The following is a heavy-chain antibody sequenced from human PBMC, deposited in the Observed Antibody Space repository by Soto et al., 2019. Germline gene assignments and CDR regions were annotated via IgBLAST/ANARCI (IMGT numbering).Heavy chain of an antibody. CDR2: ISAYNGNT. CDR3: ARVYYDSSGPTFDY. CDR1: GYTFTSFG. V-gene: IGHV1-18*01. J-gene: IGHJ4*02. Sequence: ASVKVSCKASGYTFTSFGISWVRQAPGQGLEWMGWISAYNGNTNYAQKLQGRVTMTTDTSTSTAYMELRSLRSDDTAVYYCARVYYDSSGPTFDYWGQGTLVTVSS. D-gene: IGHD3-22*01.